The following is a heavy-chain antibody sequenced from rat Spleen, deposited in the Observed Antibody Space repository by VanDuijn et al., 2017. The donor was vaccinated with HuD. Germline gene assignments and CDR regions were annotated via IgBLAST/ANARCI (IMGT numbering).Heavy chain of an antibody. V-gene: IGHV5-7*01. Sequence: EVQLVESGGGLVQPGRSLKLSCAASGFTYSDYAMAWVRQSPKKGLEWVATISYDGSSTYFRDSVKGRFTFSRDNAKNTLYLQMDSLRSDDTATYYCARQNWPYYFDYWGQGVMVTVSS. CDR1: GFTYSDYA. J-gene: IGHJ2*01. CDR2: ISYDGSST. D-gene: IGHD5-1*01. CDR3: ARQNWPYYFDY.